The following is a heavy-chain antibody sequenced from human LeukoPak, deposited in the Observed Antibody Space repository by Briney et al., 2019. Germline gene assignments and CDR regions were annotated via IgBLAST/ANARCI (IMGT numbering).Heavy chain of an antibody. J-gene: IGHJ5*02. CDR3: ARERGYCSGGSCYNWFDP. CDR1: GGSFSGYY. Sequence: SETLSLTCAVYGGSFSGYYWSWIHQPPGKGLEWIGEINHSGSTNYNPSLKSRVTISVDTSKNQFSLKLSSVTAADTAVYYCARERGYCSGGSCYNWFDPWGQGTLVTVSS. CDR2: INHSGST. V-gene: IGHV4-34*01. D-gene: IGHD2-15*01.